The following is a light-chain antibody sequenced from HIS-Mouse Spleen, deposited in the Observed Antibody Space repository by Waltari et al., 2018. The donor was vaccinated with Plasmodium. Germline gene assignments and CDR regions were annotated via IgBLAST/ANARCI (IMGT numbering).Light chain of an antibody. CDR1: QSISSR. CDR2: KAS. V-gene: IGKV1-5*03. CDR3: QQYNSYSWT. Sequence: DIQMTQSPSTLSASVGDSVTITCRASQSISSRLAWYHQKPGKAPKLLIYKASSLESGVPSRFSGSGSGTEFTLTISSLQPDDFATYYCQQYNSYSWTFGQGTKVEIK. J-gene: IGKJ1*01.